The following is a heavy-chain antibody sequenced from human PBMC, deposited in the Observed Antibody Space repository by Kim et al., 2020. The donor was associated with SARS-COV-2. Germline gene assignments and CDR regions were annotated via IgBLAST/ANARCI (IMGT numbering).Heavy chain of an antibody. J-gene: IGHJ4*02. CDR3: AKQAGYSSGWYSDY. D-gene: IGHD6-19*01. V-gene: IGHV3-30*18. CDR1: GFTFSSFG. Sequence: GGSLRLSCATSGFTFSSFGIHWVRQAPGKGLEWVAVISFDGSDKYYRDSVKGRFTMFRDDSKNTLYLHLNSLRAEDTAVYYCAKQAGYSSGWYSDYWGQG. CDR2: ISFDGSDK.